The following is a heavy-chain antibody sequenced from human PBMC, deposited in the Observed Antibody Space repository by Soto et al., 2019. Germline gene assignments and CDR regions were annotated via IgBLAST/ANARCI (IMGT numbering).Heavy chain of an antibody. CDR3: ARIPYNRWFGP. D-gene: IGHD1-1*01. CDR2: IYYSGST. J-gene: IGHJ5*02. CDR1: GGSISSYY. V-gene: IGHV4-59*12. Sequence: TSETLSLTCTVSGGSISSYYWSWIRQPPGKGLEWIGYIYYSGSTNYNPSLKSRATMSVDTSKNQFSLKLTSVTAADTAVYYCARIPYNRWFGPWGQGTLVTVSS.